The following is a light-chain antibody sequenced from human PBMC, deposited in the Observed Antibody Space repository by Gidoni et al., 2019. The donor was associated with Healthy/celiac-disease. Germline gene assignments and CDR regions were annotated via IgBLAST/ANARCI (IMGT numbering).Light chain of an antibody. CDR1: QSFLYSSNNKNY. Sequence: DIVMTQSPDSLAVSLGERATINCKSSQSFLYSSNNKNYLYWYQQKPGQPPKLLIYWASTRESGVPDRFSGSGSGTDFTLTISSLQAEDVAVYYCQQYYSLWTFGQGTKVEIK. CDR2: WAS. V-gene: IGKV4-1*01. CDR3: QQYYSLWT. J-gene: IGKJ1*01.